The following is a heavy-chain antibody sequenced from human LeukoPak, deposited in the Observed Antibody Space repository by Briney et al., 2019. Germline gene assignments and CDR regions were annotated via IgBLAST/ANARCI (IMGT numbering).Heavy chain of an antibody. CDR3: ATVDSHSENS. CDR1: GYPFTSYG. V-gene: IGHV1-18*01. J-gene: IGHJ5*02. CDR2: IAAYNGAT. D-gene: IGHD2-2*03. Sequence: ASVKVSCKASGYPFTSYGLSWVRQTPGQGLQWMGWIAAYNGATNYAQIFQGRISITTDTSTNTGYMELRSVTSDDTAVYYCATVDSHSENSWGQGTLVPFS.